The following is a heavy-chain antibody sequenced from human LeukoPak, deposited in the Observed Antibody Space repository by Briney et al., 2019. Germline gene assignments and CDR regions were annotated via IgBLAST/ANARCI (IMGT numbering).Heavy chain of an antibody. V-gene: IGHV3-48*01. CDR2: INGGGSPI. D-gene: IGHD6-13*01. Sequence: GGSLRLSCAASGFTFSRDSMNWVRQAPGKGLEWVSYINGGGSPIYYADSVRGRFTISRDNAKNSLYLQMNSLRAEDTAVYYCAKDYYSSSWYYFDYWGQGTLVTVSS. J-gene: IGHJ4*02. CDR3: AKDYYSSSWYYFDY. CDR1: GFTFSRDS.